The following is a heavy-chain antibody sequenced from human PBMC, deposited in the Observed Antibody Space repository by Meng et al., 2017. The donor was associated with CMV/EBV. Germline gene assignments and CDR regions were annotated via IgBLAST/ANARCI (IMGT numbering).Heavy chain of an antibody. Sequence: ASVKVSCKASGYTLTSYGISWVRQAPGQGLEWMGWISAYNGNTNYAQKLQGRVTMTTDTSTSTAYMELRSLRSDDTAVYYCARDGHLDQNYYGMDVWGQGTTVTVSS. CDR1: GYTLTSYG. CDR3: ARDGHLDQNYYGMDV. J-gene: IGHJ6*02. V-gene: IGHV1-18*01. CDR2: ISAYNGNT. D-gene: IGHD2-2*03.